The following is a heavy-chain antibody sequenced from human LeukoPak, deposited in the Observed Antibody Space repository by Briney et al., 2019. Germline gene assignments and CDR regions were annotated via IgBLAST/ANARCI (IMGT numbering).Heavy chain of an antibody. J-gene: IGHJ4*02. Sequence: SVKVSCKASGGTFSSYAISWVRQAPGQGLEWMGRITPIFGTANYAQKFQGRVTITTDESTSTAYMELSSLRSEDTAAYYCAMDCGGDCYWHYFDYWGQGTLVTVSS. CDR2: ITPIFGTA. D-gene: IGHD2-21*02. CDR3: AMDCGGDCYWHYFDY. V-gene: IGHV1-69*05. CDR1: GGTFSSYA.